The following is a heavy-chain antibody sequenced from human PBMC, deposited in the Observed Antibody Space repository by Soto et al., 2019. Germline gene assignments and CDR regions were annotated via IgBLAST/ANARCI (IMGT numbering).Heavy chain of an antibody. CDR2: INPNSGGT. Sequence: GASVKVSCKASGYTFTGYYMHWVRQAPGQGLEWMGWINPNSGGTNYAQKFQGWVTMTRDTSISTAYMELSRLRSDDTAVYYCARTYYDFWSGYGQYGMDVWGQGTTVTV. CDR1: GYTFTGYY. CDR3: ARTYYDFWSGYGQYGMDV. V-gene: IGHV1-2*04. D-gene: IGHD3-3*01. J-gene: IGHJ6*02.